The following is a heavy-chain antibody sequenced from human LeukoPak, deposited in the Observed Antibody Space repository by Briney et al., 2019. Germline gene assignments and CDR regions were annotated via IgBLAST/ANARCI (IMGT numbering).Heavy chain of an antibody. V-gene: IGHV3-53*01. CDR1: GFTVSNSY. CDR2: LFRDSGA. J-gene: IGHJ4*02. CDR3: AGERGGHWDPTWELD. Sequence: PGESLGLSCAASGFTVSNSYMNWVRHAPGKGLEWVAVLFRDSGAAYADSVKGRFTISRDISKNTLYLQMGSLRAEDTAVYYCAGERGGHWDPTWELDWGQGTLVTVSS. D-gene: IGHD7-27*01.